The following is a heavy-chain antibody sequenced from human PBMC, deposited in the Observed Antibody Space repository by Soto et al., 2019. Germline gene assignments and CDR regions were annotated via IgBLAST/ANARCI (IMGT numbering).Heavy chain of an antibody. D-gene: IGHD3-22*01. V-gene: IGHV3-73*02. Sequence: EVQLVESGGGLVQPGGSLKLSCAASGFTFSGFAMHWVRQAPGKGLEWVGHIRSKGLNYATTYAASVKGRFAISRDDSKKTTYLQMNSLKTEDTAVYYCTTLPFYYESSPRDYFDYWGRGTLVAVPS. J-gene: IGHJ4*02. CDR3: TTLPFYYESSPRDYFDY. CDR2: IRSKGLNYAT. CDR1: GFTFSGFA.